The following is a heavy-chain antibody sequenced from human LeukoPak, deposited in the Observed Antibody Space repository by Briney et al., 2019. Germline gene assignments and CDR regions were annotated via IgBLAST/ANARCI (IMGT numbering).Heavy chain of an antibody. CDR1: GYNFNIFA. CDR2: IKQDGSEK. Sequence: PGGSVRLSCTASGYNFNIFAMSWLRQAPGKGLVWVANIKQDGSEKYYVDSVKGRFTISRDNAKNSLYLQMNRLRAEDTAMYFVACYQLLNDAFDIWLGGTIVTVSS. D-gene: IGHD2-2*01. CDR3: ACYQLLNDAFDI. J-gene: IGHJ3*02. V-gene: IGHV3-7*01.